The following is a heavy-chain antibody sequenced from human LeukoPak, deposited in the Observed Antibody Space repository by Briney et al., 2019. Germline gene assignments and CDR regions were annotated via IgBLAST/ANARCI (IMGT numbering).Heavy chain of an antibody. V-gene: IGHV4-30-4*01. CDR1: GGSISSGDYY. CDR2: IYYSGST. Sequence: PSETLSLTCTVSGGSISSGDYYWSCIRQPPGKGLECIGYIYYSGSTYYNPSLKSRVTISVDTSKNQFSLKLSSVTAADTAVYYCAREQLTYYYGSHFDYWGQGTLVTVSS. J-gene: IGHJ4*02. CDR3: AREQLTYYYGSHFDY. D-gene: IGHD3-10*01.